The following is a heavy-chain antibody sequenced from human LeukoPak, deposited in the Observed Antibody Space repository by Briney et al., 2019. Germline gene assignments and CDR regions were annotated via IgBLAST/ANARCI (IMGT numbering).Heavy chain of an antibody. CDR2: ISSSSSYI. D-gene: IGHD3-9*01. V-gene: IGHV3-21*06. CDR3: ARDTYDILTGYYKWAFDI. Sequence: GGSLRLSCAASGFTFTSYWMHWVRQTPGKGLEWVSSISSSSSYIYYADSVEGRFTISRDNAKNSLYLQMNSLRAEDTAVYYCARDTYDILTGYYKWAFDIWGQGTMVTVSS. J-gene: IGHJ3*02. CDR1: GFTFTSYW.